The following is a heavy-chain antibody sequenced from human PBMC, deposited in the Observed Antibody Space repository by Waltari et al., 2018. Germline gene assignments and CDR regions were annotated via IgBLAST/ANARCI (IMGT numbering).Heavy chain of an antibody. D-gene: IGHD2-21*02. CDR3: VPQCGADCYRNFDS. V-gene: IGHV3-7*01. J-gene: IGHJ4*02. Sequence: EVQLVEFGGGLVRPGGSLSLSGVASGFVFIGHRMSWVRQAPGKGLDWVANIKEDGSTKQYVDSVRGRFTISRDNAENSLYLQMNSLRAEDTAVYYCVPQCGADCYRNFDSWGQGTLVTVSS. CDR2: IKEDGSTK. CDR1: GFVFIGHR.